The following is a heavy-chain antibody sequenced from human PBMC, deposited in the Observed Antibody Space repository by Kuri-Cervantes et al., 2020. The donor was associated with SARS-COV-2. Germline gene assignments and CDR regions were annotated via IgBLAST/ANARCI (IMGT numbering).Heavy chain of an antibody. CDR2: TSYNGKEN. CDR1: GFSLRDFG. CDR3: AKTSKSASSWFGHFDY. Sequence: GESLKISCVASGFSLRDFGMHWVRQAPGKGLEWVAATSYNGKENYYGDSVKGRLTISRDNSKNTLYLEMDRLRTDDTAVYFCAKTSKSASSWFGHFDYWGQGSQVTVSS. J-gene: IGHJ4*02. D-gene: IGHD6-13*01. V-gene: IGHV3-30*18.